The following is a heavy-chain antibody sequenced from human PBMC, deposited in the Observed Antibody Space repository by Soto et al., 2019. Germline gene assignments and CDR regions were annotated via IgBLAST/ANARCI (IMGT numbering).Heavy chain of an antibody. J-gene: IGHJ4*02. Sequence: GGSLRLSCAASGFTFSSYGMHWVRQAPGKGLEWVAVIWYDGSNKYYADSVKGRFTISRDNSKNTLYLQMNSLRAEDTAVYYCAREMWVSSSWYSGLRQMPFDYWGQGTLVTVSS. D-gene: IGHD6-13*01. CDR2: IWYDGSNK. CDR1: GFTFSSYG. CDR3: AREMWVSSSWYSGLRQMPFDY. V-gene: IGHV3-33*01.